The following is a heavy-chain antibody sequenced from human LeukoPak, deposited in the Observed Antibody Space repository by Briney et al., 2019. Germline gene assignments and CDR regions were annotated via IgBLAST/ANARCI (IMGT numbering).Heavy chain of an antibody. CDR3: ARAPARTDSFDI. CDR1: GGSISSYY. J-gene: IGHJ3*02. Sequence: SETLSLTCTVSGGSISSYYWCWIRLPAGKGLEWIGRIYTSGSTNYNPSLRSRVTMSVDTSKNQFSLKLSSVTAADTAVYYCARAPARTDSFDIWGQGTMVTVSS. V-gene: IGHV4-4*07. D-gene: IGHD6-6*01. CDR2: IYTSGST.